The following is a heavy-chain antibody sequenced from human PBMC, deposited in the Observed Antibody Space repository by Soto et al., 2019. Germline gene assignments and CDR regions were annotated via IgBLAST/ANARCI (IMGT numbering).Heavy chain of an antibody. V-gene: IGHV3-11*01. J-gene: IGHJ4*02. Sequence: QLQLLESGGDLVKPGGSLRLSCAASGFTVSGNDLSWIRQAPGKGLEWVSSIGSSGRAIYYADSVKGRFTISRDNTKDSLYLHMSSLGAEAAAIYYCASHHSSGWLYFDSWGQGTLVTVSS. CDR1: GFTVSGND. D-gene: IGHD6-19*01. CDR2: IGSSGRAI. CDR3: ASHHSSGWLYFDS.